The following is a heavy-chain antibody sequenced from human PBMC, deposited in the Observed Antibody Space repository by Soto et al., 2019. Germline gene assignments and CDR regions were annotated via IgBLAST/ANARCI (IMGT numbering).Heavy chain of an antibody. D-gene: IGHD5-18*01. Sequence: PSETLSLTCTVSGGSVSSGSYYWSWIRQPPGKGLEWIGYIYYSGSTNYNPSLKSRVTISVDTSKNQFSLKLSSVTAADTAVYYCAREAVDTAMVTVWFDPWGQGTLVTVS. CDR2: IYYSGST. V-gene: IGHV4-61*01. CDR3: AREAVDTAMVTVWFDP. CDR1: GGSVSSGSYY. J-gene: IGHJ5*02.